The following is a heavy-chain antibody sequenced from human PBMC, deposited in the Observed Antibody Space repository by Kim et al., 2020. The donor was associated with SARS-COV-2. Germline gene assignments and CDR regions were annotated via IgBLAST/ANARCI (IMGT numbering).Heavy chain of an antibody. D-gene: IGHD3-10*01. CDR1: GYSFTSYW. Sequence: GESLKISCKGSGYSFTSYWIGWVRQMPGKGLEWMGIIYPGDSDTRYSPSFQGQVTISADKSISTAYLQWSSLKASDTAMYYCARHRPPGDWSGYYYYGMDVWGQGTTVTVSS. CDR2: IYPGDSDT. J-gene: IGHJ6*02. V-gene: IGHV5-51*01. CDR3: ARHRPPGDWSGYYYYGMDV.